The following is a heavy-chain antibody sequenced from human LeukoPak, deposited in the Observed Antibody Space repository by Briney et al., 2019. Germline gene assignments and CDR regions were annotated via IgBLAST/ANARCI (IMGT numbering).Heavy chain of an antibody. CDR3: TTLLSVSIAAAGISR. CDR2: IKRKTDAGTT. V-gene: IGHV3-15*01. Sequence: PGGSLRLSCSASGFTLRNARMIWLPHAPGKGLEWVFRIKRKTDAGTTEYTEPVKGRFTISRDDSTNTQYLQMNSLKAEDTAVYFCTTLLSVSIAAAGISRWGQGTLVTVSS. J-gene: IGHJ4*02. D-gene: IGHD6-13*01. CDR1: GFTLRNAR.